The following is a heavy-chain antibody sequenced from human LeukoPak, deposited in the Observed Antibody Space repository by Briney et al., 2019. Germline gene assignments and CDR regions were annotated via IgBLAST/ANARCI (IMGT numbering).Heavy chain of an antibody. D-gene: IGHD5-18*01. J-gene: IGHJ3*02. Sequence: SETLSLTCAVYGGSFSGYYWSWIRQPPGKGLEWIGEINHSGSTNYNPSLKSRVTISVDTSKNQFSLKLSSVTAADTAVYYCARSLDTAMVAVFDIWGQGTMVTVSS. CDR3: ARSLDTAMVAVFDI. CDR1: GGSFSGYY. CDR2: INHSGST. V-gene: IGHV4-34*01.